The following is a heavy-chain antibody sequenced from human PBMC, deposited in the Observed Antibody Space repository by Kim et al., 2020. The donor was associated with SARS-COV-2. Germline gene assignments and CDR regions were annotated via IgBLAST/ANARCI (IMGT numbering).Heavy chain of an antibody. D-gene: IGHD3-3*01. CDR1: GFTFSSYW. Sequence: GGSLRLSCAASGFTFSSYWMSWVRQAPGKGLEWEANIKQDGSEKYYVDSVKGRFTISRDNAKNSLYLQMNSLRAEDTAVYYCAREGRRITIFGVVISRGSGYFDYWGQGTLVTVSS. J-gene: IGHJ4*02. V-gene: IGHV3-7*01. CDR2: IKQDGSEK. CDR3: AREGRRITIFGVVISRGSGYFDY.